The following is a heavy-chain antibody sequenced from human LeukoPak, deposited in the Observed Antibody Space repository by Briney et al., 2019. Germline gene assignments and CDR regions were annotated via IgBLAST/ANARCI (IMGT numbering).Heavy chain of an antibody. CDR3: ARIGYCSSTSCYGVMDV. D-gene: IGHD2-2*01. CDR2: INPSGGST. V-gene: IGHV1-46*01. Sequence: ASVKVSCKASGGTFSSYAISWVRQAPGQGLEWMGIINPSGGSTSYAQKFQGRVTMTRDTSTSTVYMEVSSLRSEDTAVYYCARIGYCSSTSCYGVMDVWGQGTTVTVSS. CDR1: GGTFSSYA. J-gene: IGHJ6*02.